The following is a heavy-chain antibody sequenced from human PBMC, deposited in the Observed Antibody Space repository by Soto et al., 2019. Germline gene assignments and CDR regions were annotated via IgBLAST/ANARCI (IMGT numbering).Heavy chain of an antibody. J-gene: IGHJ4*02. V-gene: IGHV3-23*01. CDR3: AMGISSVTDY. CDR2: ISGSGGSR. D-gene: IGHD3-10*01. Sequence: GSLILSCTSSGFTFSSYAMNWVRQAPGKGLEWVSLISGSGGSRYYADSVKGRFTISRDNSKNTLYLQMNSLRDEDTAVYYCAMGISSVTDYWGQGALVTVSS. CDR1: GFTFSSYA.